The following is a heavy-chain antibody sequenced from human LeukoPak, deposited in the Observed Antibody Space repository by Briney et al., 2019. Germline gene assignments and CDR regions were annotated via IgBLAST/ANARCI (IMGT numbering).Heavy chain of an antibody. D-gene: IGHD3-9*01. CDR3: ARGRTYYDILTGYYKLGDFDY. CDR1: GFTFSSYS. CDR2: ISSSSSYI. Sequence: GGSLRLSCAASGFTFSSYSMNWVRQAPGKGLEWVSSISSSSSYIYYADSVKGRFTISRDNAENSLYLQMNSLRAEDTAVYYCARGRTYYDILTGYYKLGDFDYWGQGTLVTVSS. J-gene: IGHJ4*02. V-gene: IGHV3-21*01.